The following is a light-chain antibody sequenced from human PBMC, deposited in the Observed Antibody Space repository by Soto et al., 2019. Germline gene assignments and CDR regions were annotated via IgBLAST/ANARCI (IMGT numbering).Light chain of an antibody. CDR1: QTISSW. CDR3: QQLNSYPRSIT. V-gene: IGKV1-9*01. Sequence: DIQMTQSPSTLSGSVGNRVTITFRASQTISSWLAWYQQKPGKAPKLLIYAASTLQSGVPSRFSGSGSGTEFTLTISSLQPEDFASYYCQQLNSYPRSITFGQGTRLEI. J-gene: IGKJ5*01. CDR2: AAS.